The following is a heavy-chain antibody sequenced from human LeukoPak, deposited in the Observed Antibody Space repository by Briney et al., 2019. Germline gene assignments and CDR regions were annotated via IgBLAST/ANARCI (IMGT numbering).Heavy chain of an antibody. CDR2: ITFDGNNK. V-gene: IGHV3-30*19. Sequence: GGSLRLSCAASGFTFSGFGMLWVRQAPGKGLEWVGVITFDGNNKYFADSVRGRFTISRDNSKKTLYLQMNSLTIADTAVYYCARASGSYSNYDYWGQGTLVTVSS. D-gene: IGHD1-26*01. J-gene: IGHJ4*02. CDR1: GFTFSGFG. CDR3: ARASGSYSNYDY.